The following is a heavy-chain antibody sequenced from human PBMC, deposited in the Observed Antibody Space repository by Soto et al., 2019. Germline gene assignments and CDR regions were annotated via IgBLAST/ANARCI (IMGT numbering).Heavy chain of an antibody. V-gene: IGHV4-39*01. D-gene: IGHD5-12*01. CDR1: GGSISSSSDY. J-gene: IGHJ1*01. CDR2: IYYSGST. CDR3: ARSSSDAYNYLGHFQH. Sequence: QLQLQESGPGLVKPSETLSLTCTVSGGSISSSSDYWGWIRQPPGKGLEWIGSIYYSGSTYYNPSLKSRVTISVDTSRNQFSLKLSSVTAADTAVYYCARSSSDAYNYLGHFQHWGQGTLVTVSS.